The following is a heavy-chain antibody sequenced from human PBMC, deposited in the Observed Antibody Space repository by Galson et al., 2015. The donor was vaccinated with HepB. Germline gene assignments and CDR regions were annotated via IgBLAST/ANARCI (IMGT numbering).Heavy chain of an antibody. V-gene: IGHV3-33*06. Sequence: SLRLSCAASGFTFGNYGMHWVRQAPGKGLEWVAVIWNDGNNRYYSDSVKGRFSISRDNSKNTLYLQMNSLRAEDTAMHYCAKDAGAYGDSYIDHWGQGTLVTVSS. J-gene: IGHJ5*02. CDR2: IWNDGNNR. CDR3: AKDAGAYGDSYIDH. D-gene: IGHD4-17*01. CDR1: GFTFGNYG.